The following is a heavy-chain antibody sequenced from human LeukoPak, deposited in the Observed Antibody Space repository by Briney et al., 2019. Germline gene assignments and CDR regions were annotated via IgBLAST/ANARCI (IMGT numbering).Heavy chain of an antibody. Sequence: GGSLRLSCAASGFTFSSYGMNWVRQAPGKGLEWVSQISGNSVTGYYADSVKGRFTISRDNVKNSLYLQMNSLRDEDTAVYYCARYFGDPQGMDVWGQGTTVTVSS. V-gene: IGHV3-48*02. J-gene: IGHJ6*02. D-gene: IGHD3-10*01. CDR3: ARYFGDPQGMDV. CDR2: ISGNSVTG. CDR1: GFTFSSYG.